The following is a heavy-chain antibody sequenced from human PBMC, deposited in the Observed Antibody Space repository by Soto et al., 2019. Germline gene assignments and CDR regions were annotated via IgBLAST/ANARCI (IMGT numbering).Heavy chain of an antibody. CDR1: GFTFSSYA. CDR3: ARDRAPPGTIFGVAARN. D-gene: IGHD3-3*01. V-gene: IGHV3-30-3*01. J-gene: IGHJ4*02. Sequence: LRLSCAASGFTFSSYAMHWVRQAPGKGLEWVAVISYDGSNKYYADSVKGRFTISRDNSKNTLYLQMNSLRAEDTAVYYCARDRAPPGTIFGVAARNWGQGTLVTVSS. CDR2: ISYDGSNK.